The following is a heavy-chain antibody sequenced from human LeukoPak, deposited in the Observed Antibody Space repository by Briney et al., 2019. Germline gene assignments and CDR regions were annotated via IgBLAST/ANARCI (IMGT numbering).Heavy chain of an antibody. V-gene: IGHV3-30*02. CDR1: GFTYSSYG. CDR2: TRYDGSNK. J-gene: IGHJ4*02. CDR3: AKDGVEGSGSPISVDY. Sequence: GGSLRLSGAASGFTYSSYGLHWVRQAPGKGLEWVAFTRYDGSNKYYADSVKGRFTISRDNSKNTLYLQMNSLRAEDTAVYYCAKDGVEGSGSPISVDYWGQGTLVTVSS. D-gene: IGHD3-10*01.